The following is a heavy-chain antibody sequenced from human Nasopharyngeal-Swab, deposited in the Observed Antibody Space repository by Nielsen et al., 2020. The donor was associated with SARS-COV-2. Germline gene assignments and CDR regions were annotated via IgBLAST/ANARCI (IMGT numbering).Heavy chain of an antibody. J-gene: IGHJ3*01. CDR3: ARGRHYYDSTNDYLLEDAFDL. V-gene: IGHV3-21*01. D-gene: IGHD3-22*01. Sequence: WIRQPPGKGLEWVSSISSSSSSYIYYADSVKGRFTISRDNAKNSLYLQMNSPGAEDTAVYYCARGRHYYDSTNDYLLEDAFDLWGQGTMVTVSS. CDR2: ISSSSSSYI.